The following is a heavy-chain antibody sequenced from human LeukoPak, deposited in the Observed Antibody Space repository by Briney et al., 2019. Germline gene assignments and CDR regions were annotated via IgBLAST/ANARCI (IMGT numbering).Heavy chain of an antibody. Sequence: PGGSPRLSCEASGFTFSTYAMSWVRQPPGKGLQWVSGISGSDSGTYYTDSVKGRFTISRDNSKNTVYLEIDNLRAEDTAVYYCAKCMSGTGVCLNFDSWGQGILVTVSS. CDR3: AKCMSGTGVCLNFDS. J-gene: IGHJ4*02. CDR2: ISGSDSGT. D-gene: IGHD2-8*02. V-gene: IGHV3-23*01. CDR1: GFTFSTYA.